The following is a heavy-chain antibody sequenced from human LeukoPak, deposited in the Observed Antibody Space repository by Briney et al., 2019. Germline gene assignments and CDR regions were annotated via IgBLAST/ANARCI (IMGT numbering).Heavy chain of an antibody. CDR3: ARLAVYYYDSSGQIPIDY. CDR2: INHSGST. V-gene: IGHV4-34*01. CDR1: GGSLSGYY. J-gene: IGHJ4*02. Sequence: SETLSLTCAVYGGSLSGYYWSWIRQPPGKGLEWIGEINHSGSTNYNPSLKSRVTISVDTSKNQFSLKLSSVTAADTAVYYCARLAVYYYDSSGQIPIDYWGQGTLVTVSS. D-gene: IGHD3-22*01.